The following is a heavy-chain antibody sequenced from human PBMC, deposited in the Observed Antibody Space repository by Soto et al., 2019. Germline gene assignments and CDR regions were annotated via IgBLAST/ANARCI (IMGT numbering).Heavy chain of an antibody. CDR1: GDSVSSNSAG. V-gene: IGHV6-1*01. J-gene: IGHJ6*02. CDR2: TYYRSKWYY. Sequence: SQTLSLTCAITGDSVSSNSAGWSWVRQSPSRGLEWLGRTYYRSKWYYEYAVSVRGRITINPDTSKNQFSLQLNSVTPEDTAVYYCARDRGNYDFWSGYKQYYYYYYGTDVWGQGTTVTVSS. D-gene: IGHD3-3*01. CDR3: ARDRGNYDFWSGYKQYYYYYYGTDV.